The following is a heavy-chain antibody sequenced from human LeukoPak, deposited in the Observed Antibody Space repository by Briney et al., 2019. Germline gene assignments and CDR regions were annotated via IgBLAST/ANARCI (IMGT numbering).Heavy chain of an antibody. V-gene: IGHV3-23*01. CDR1: GFTFSSYA. D-gene: IGHD3-10*01. Sequence: GGSLRLSGSASGFTFSSYAMSWVRQAPGKGLEGVSAISGSGGSTYYADYVKGRFTISRDNSKNTLYLQTNSLRAEDTAVYYCAKNLWFGEYNDYWGQGTMVTVSS. J-gene: IGHJ4*02. CDR3: AKNLWFGEYNDY. CDR2: ISGSGGST.